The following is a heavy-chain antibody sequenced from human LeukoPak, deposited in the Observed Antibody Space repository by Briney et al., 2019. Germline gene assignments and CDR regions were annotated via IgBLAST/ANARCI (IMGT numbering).Heavy chain of an antibody. J-gene: IGHJ5*02. CDR2: IYYSGRT. D-gene: IGHD2-2*01. CDR3: ARVFPSSGWFDP. V-gene: IGHV4-59*01. CDR1: GGSISSYY. Sequence: PSETLSLTCTVSGGSISSYYWSWIRQPPGKGLEWIGYIYYSGRTNYNPSLKSRVTISVDTSKNQFSLKLSSVTAADTAVYYCARVFPSSGWFDPWGQGTLVTVSS.